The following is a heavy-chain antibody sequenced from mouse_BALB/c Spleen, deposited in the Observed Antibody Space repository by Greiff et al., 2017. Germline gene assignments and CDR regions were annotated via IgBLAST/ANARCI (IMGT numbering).Heavy chain of an antibody. J-gene: IGHJ4*01. V-gene: IGHV1-69*02. D-gene: IGHD1-1*01. Sequence: QVQLQQPGAELVKPGASVKLSCKASGYTFTSYWMHWVKQRPGQGLEWIGEIDPSDSYTNYNQKFKGKATLTVDKSSSTAYIQLSSLTSEDSAVYYCARYGSSFMDYWGQGTSVTVSS. CDR3: ARYGSSFMDY. CDR1: GYTFTSYW. CDR2: IDPSDSYT.